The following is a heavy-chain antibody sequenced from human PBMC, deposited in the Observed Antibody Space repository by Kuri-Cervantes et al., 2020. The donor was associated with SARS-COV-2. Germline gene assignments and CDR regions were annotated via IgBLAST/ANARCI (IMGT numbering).Heavy chain of an antibody. J-gene: IGHJ6*02. CDR3: ARVYGDYWGDYYYGMDV. V-gene: IGHV3-33*08. CDR1: GFTFSSYW. Sequence: GESLKISCAASGFTFSSYWMSWVRQAPGKGLEWVAVIWYDGSNKYYADSVKGRFTISRDNSKTTLYLQMNSLRAEDTAVYYCARVYGDYWGDYYYGMDVWGQGTTVTVSS. CDR2: IWYDGSNK. D-gene: IGHD4-17*01.